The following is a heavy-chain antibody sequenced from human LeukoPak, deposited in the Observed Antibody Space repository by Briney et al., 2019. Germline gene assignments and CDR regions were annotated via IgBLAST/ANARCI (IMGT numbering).Heavy chain of an antibody. CDR2: INPSGGST. CDR3: ARDNSVGDTAWWFDP. CDR1: GYTFTSYY. Sequence: ASVKVSCKASGYTFTSYYMHWVRQAPGQGLEWMGIINPSGGSTSYAQKFQGRVTMTRDMSTSTDYMELSSLRSEDTAVYYCARDNSVGDTAWWFDPWGQGTLVTVSS. D-gene: IGHD1-26*01. V-gene: IGHV1-46*01. J-gene: IGHJ5*02.